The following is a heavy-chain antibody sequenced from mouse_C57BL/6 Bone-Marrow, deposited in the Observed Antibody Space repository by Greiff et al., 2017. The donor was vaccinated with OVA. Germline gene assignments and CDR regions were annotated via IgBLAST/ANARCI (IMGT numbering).Heavy chain of an antibody. V-gene: IGHV5-17*01. CDR1: GFTFSDYG. J-gene: IGHJ2*01. CDR2: ISSGSSTI. D-gene: IGHD3-2*02. CDR3: ARRKTAQATDYFDY. Sequence: EVMLVESGGGLVKPGGSLKLSCAASGFTFSDYGMHWVRQAPEKGLEWVAYISSGSSTIYYADTVKGRFTISRDNAKNTLFLQMTSLRSEDTAMYYCARRKTAQATDYFDYWGQGNTLTVSS.